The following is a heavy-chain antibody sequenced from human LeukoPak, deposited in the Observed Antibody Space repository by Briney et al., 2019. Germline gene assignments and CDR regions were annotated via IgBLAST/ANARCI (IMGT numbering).Heavy chain of an antibody. Sequence: PSETLSLTCTVSTGSIDTVYWSWIRQPPGKGLEWIGYIYYSGSTNYNPSLKSRVTISVDTSKNQFSLKLSSVTAADTAVYYCAGNYYDSSGPFSWSQGTLVTVPS. D-gene: IGHD3-22*01. CDR1: TGSIDTVY. J-gene: IGHJ4*02. V-gene: IGHV4-59*01. CDR2: IYYSGST. CDR3: AGNYYDSSGPFS.